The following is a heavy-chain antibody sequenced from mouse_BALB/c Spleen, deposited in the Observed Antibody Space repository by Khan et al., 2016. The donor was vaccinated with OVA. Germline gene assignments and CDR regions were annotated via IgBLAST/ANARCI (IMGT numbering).Heavy chain of an antibody. CDR2: INTNTGEP. J-gene: IGHJ4*01. Sequence: QIQLVQSGPELKKPGETVKISCKASGYTFTNYGMNWVKQPPGKVLKWMGWINTNTGEPTYAEEFKGRFAFSLDTSASTAYLQINNLKNEDTATYCCARSRWLLPAMDYWGQGTSVTVSS. D-gene: IGHD2-3*01. CDR3: ARSRWLLPAMDY. CDR1: GYTFTNYG. V-gene: IGHV9-3*02.